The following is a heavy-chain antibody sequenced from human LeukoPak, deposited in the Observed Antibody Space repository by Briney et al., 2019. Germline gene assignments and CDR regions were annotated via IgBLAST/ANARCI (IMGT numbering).Heavy chain of an antibody. J-gene: IGHJ4*02. V-gene: IGHV3-48*02. CDR1: GFTFSSYS. Sequence: PGGSLRLSCAASGFTFSSYSMNWVRQAPGKGLEWISFISDSSGSTIYYADSVKGRFTVSRDNGKNSLFLQMNSLRDEDTAVYYCARDYGDYGGNPGVGYWGQGTLVTVSS. D-gene: IGHD4-23*01. CDR2: ISDSSGSTI. CDR3: ARDYGDYGGNPGVGY.